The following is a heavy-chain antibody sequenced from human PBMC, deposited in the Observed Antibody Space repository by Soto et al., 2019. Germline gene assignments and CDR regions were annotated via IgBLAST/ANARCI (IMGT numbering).Heavy chain of an antibody. CDR1: GGSISSSSYY. J-gene: IGHJ6*02. CDR2: IYYSGST. CDR3: ARQSCSSTSCYFLYYYYGMDV. D-gene: IGHD2-2*01. Sequence: SETLSLTCTVSGGSISSSSYYWGWIRQPPGKGLEWIGSIYYSGSTYYNPSLKSRVTISVDTSKNQFSLKLSSVTAADTAVYYCARQSCSSTSCYFLYYYYGMDVWGQGTTVT. V-gene: IGHV4-39*01.